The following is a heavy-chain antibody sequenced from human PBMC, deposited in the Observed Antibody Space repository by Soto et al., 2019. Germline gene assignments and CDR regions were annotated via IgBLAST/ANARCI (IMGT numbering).Heavy chain of an antibody. D-gene: IGHD3-3*01. Sequence: GGSLRLSCAASGFTFNTYAMTWVRQAPGKGLEWVSLISESGDGTYYADSVKGRFTISRDNSQRTLNLQMNSLRAEDTAVYYCAKNGDCWSWGMDVWGQGTTVTVSS. CDR3: AKNGDCWSWGMDV. J-gene: IGHJ6*02. CDR1: GFTFNTYA. V-gene: IGHV3-23*01. CDR2: ISESGDGT.